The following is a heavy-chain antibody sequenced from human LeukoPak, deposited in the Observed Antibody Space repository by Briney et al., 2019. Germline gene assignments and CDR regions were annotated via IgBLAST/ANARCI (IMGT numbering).Heavy chain of an antibody. V-gene: IGHV4-30-4*01. CDR1: GGSISSGDYY. Sequence: SQTLSLTCTVSGGSISSGDYYWSWIRQPPGKGLEWIGYIYYSGSTYYNPSLKSRVTISVDTSKNQFSLKLSSVTAADTAVYYCARGGVDSSSGPADFDYWGQGTLVTVSS. CDR3: ARGGVDSSSGPADFDY. CDR2: IYYSGST. J-gene: IGHJ4*02. D-gene: IGHD6-13*01.